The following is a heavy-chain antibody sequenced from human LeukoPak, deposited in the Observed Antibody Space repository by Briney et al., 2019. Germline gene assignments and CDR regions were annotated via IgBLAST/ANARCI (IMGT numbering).Heavy chain of an antibody. CDR1: GITFSSYA. J-gene: IGHJ6*02. Sequence: GGSLRLSCAASGITFSSYAMSWVRQAPGKGLEWVSVITSSSGTTYYADSVKGRFTISRDNSKNTLYLQMNSLRAEDTAVYYCARAFGETYGMDVWGQGTTVTVSS. D-gene: IGHD3-10*01. CDR2: ITSSSGTT. CDR3: ARAFGETYGMDV. V-gene: IGHV3-23*01.